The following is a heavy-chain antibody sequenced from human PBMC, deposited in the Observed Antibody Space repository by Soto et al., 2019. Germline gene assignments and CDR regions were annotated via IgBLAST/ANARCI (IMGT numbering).Heavy chain of an antibody. Sequence: QVQLRESGPGLVKPSQTLSLTCTVSGGAITSSPYFWSWIRQSPGRGLEYIGYTYDDGRATYNPSPQSRATIPVDKSTSKFSLSLTSVAAADTAVYFCARMSRTVNYWGQGTPVTVSS. J-gene: IGHJ4*02. CDR1: GGAITSSPYF. D-gene: IGHD4-17*01. CDR3: ARMSRTVNY. CDR2: TYDDGRA. V-gene: IGHV4-61*01.